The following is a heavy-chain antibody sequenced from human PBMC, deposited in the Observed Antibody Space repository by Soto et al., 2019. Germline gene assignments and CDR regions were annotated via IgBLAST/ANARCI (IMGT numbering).Heavy chain of an antibody. CDR3: ARVADYYDSSGYLPVVD. Sequence: EVQLVESGGGLVKPGGSLTLSCAASGFSFSNDNMNWIRQAPGKGLEWVSSIISSGSFMYYADSVKGRFTISRDNAKKSLYLQMNSLRAEDTALYYCARVADYYDSSGYLPVVDWGQGTLVTVSS. J-gene: IGHJ4*02. V-gene: IGHV3-21*01. D-gene: IGHD3-22*01. CDR2: IISSGSFM. CDR1: GFSFSNDN.